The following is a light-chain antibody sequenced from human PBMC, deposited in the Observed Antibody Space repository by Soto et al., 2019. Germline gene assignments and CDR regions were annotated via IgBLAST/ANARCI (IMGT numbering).Light chain of an antibody. Sequence: EIVMTQSPATLSVSPGERATLSCRASQNIRSNLAWYQQARGQAPRLLIYGATTRATGIPARFSGSGSGTEFTLTISSLQSEDVAVYYCQQYNYWPKTFGQGTEVEIK. J-gene: IGKJ1*01. V-gene: IGKV3-15*01. CDR3: QQYNYWPKT. CDR1: QNIRSN. CDR2: GAT.